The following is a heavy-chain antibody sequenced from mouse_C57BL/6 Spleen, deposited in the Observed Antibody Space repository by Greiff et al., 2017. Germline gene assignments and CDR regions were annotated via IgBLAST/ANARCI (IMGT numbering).Heavy chain of an antibody. V-gene: IGHV1-5*01. D-gene: IGHD1-1*01. CDR2: IYPGNSDT. CDR3: TRSDYYGTLYYAMDY. J-gene: IGHJ4*01. Sequence: EVQLQQSGTVLARPGASVKMSCKTSGYTFTSYWMHWVKQRPGQGLEWIGAIYPGNSDTSYNQKFKGKAKLTAVTSASTAYMELSSLTNEDSAVYYCTRSDYYGTLYYAMDYWGQGTSVTVSS. CDR1: GYTFTSYW.